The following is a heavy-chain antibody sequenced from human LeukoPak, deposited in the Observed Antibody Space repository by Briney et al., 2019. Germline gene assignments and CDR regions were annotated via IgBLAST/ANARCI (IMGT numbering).Heavy chain of an antibody. CDR3: VRNGRRYGYKPVGFSYYYYYYAMDV. J-gene: IGHJ6*02. D-gene: IGHD5-24*01. V-gene: IGHV1-69*01. CDR2: IITIFGTA. CDR1: GGTLSRYA. Sequence: SVKVSCKASGGTLSRYAISSVRQAPGHGVEWMGGIITIFGTANYAQRFPGRVTLSAEESTRTAYMALRGLRYEETPAYYCVRNGRRYGYKPVGFSYYYYYYAMDVRGQGDTVTVSS.